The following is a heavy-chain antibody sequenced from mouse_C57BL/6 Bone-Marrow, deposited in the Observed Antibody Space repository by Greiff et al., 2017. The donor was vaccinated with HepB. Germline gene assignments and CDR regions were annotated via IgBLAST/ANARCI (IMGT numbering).Heavy chain of an antibody. CDR3: TSYYSNYGFAY. CDR1: GFNIKDDY. V-gene: IGHV14-4*01. CDR2: IDPENGDT. Sequence: EVQLQESGAELVRPGASVKLSCTASGFNIKDDYMHWVKQRPEQGLEWIGWIDPENGDTEYASKFQGKATITAETSSNTAYLQLSSLTSEDTAVYYCTSYYSNYGFAYWGQGTLVTVS. D-gene: IGHD2-5*01. J-gene: IGHJ3*01.